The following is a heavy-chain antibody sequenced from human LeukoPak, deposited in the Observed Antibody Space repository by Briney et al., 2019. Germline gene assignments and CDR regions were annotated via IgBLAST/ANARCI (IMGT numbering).Heavy chain of an antibody. Sequence: QPGGSLRLSCAASGFTFSSYAMSWVRQAPGKGLEWVSAISGSGGSTYYADSVKGRFTISRDNSKNTLYLQMNSLRAEDTAVYYCAKKQQLASPIYYYYGMDVWGQGTTVTVSS. D-gene: IGHD6-13*01. CDR2: ISGSGGST. CDR1: GFTFSSYA. J-gene: IGHJ6*02. CDR3: AKKQQLASPIYYYYGMDV. V-gene: IGHV3-23*01.